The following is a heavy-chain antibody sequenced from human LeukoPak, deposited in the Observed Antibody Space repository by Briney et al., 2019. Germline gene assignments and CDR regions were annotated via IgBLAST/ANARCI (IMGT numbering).Heavy chain of an antibody. CDR3: ARGIDTATYYFDY. J-gene: IGHJ4*02. CDR1: GFTFSTYW. Sequence: GESLKISCAASGFTFSTYWMSWVRQAPGKGLEWVANIKQDGSEKNYVDSVKGRFTVSRDNAKNSLSLQMNSLRVEDTAVYYCARGIDTATYYFDYWGQGTLVTVSP. CDR2: IKQDGSEK. D-gene: IGHD5-18*01. V-gene: IGHV3-7*01.